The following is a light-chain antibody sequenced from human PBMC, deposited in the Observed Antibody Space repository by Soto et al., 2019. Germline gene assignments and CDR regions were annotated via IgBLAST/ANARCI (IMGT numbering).Light chain of an antibody. V-gene: IGKV3-15*01. Sequence: EIVMTQSPATLSVSPGERATLSCRASQSVSSNLAWYQQKPGQAPRLLIYGASTRATGIPARFSGSGSGTAFTLTISSLQSEDFAVYYCQQYNNWPPGTFGQGTKLEIE. J-gene: IGKJ2*02. CDR3: QQYNNWPPGT. CDR1: QSVSSN. CDR2: GAS.